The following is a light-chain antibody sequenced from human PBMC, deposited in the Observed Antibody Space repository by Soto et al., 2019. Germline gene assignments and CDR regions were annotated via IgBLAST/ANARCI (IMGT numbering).Light chain of an antibody. J-gene: IGLJ1*01. V-gene: IGLV2-8*01. CDR2: EVT. CDR1: SSDVGGYNY. Sequence: QSVLTQPPSASGSPGQSVTISCTGTSSDVGGYNYVSWYQQHPGKAPKLMIYEVTKRPSGVPDRFSGSKSGNTASLTVSGLQVEDEADYYCSSYAGSNNYVFGSGNKVTVL. CDR3: SSYAGSNNYV.